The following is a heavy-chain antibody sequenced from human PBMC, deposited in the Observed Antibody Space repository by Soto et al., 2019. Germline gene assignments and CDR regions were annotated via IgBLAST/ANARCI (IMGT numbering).Heavy chain of an antibody. Sequence: QVQLQESGPRLVKPSETLTLKCTVSGGSVSSDKYLWGGIRQPSGMGLEWVASIRYGGATSGTTFYNPSLGGRLTISLDTSADQVSLRLTSVTATDTAVYYSARHDDHRSPPLGFHIWGQGTLVTVSS. V-gene: IGHV4-39*01. J-gene: IGHJ3*02. CDR3: ARHDDHRSPPLGFHI. D-gene: IGHD3-10*01. CDR2: IRYGGATSGTT. CDR1: GGSVSSDKYL.